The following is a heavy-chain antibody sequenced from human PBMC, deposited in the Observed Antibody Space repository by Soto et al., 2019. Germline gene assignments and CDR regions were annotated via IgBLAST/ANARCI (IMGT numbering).Heavy chain of an antibody. Sequence: PGGSLRLSCAASGFTFSSYGMHWVRQAPGKGLEWVAVISYDGSNKYYADSVKGRFTISRDNSKNTLYLQMNSLRAEDTAVYYCAKDQVDIRGVIHNWFDPWGQGTLVTVSS. J-gene: IGHJ5*02. CDR3: AKDQVDIRGVIHNWFDP. V-gene: IGHV3-30*18. CDR2: ISYDGSNK. D-gene: IGHD3-10*01. CDR1: GFTFSSYG.